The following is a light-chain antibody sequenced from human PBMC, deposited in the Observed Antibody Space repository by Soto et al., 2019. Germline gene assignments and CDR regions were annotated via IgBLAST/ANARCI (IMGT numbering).Light chain of an antibody. CDR2: DVT. J-gene: IGLJ1*01. V-gene: IGLV2-14*03. CDR1: SGVIDTYDF. CDR3: NSYTTNNAFV. Sequence: QSVPTQPAAVSGSPGQSITISCTGTSGVIDTYDFVSWYQVHPGKAPKLMIYDVTYRPSGVSDRFTGSRSDNAASLTISGLQPEDEAVYYCNSYTTNNAFVFGTGTKVTVL.